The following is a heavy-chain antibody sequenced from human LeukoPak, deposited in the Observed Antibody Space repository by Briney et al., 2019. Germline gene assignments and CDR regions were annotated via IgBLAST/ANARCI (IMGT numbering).Heavy chain of an antibody. Sequence: ASVKVSCKASGYSFTSYGISWERQAPGEGLEWMGWINEDFGKIHYAQKFKGRVTMTTDTSTSTAYMELRSLTSDDTATYFCARDWEWLVSRDLFDVWGQGTMVTVSS. J-gene: IGHJ3*01. D-gene: IGHD3-3*01. CDR2: INEDFGKI. CDR1: GYSFTSYG. CDR3: ARDWEWLVSRDLFDV. V-gene: IGHV1-18*01.